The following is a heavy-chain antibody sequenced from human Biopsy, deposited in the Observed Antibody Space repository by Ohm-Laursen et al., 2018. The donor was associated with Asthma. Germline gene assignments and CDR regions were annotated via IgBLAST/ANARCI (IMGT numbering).Heavy chain of an antibody. D-gene: IGHD1-20*01. Sequence: GTLSLTCTVSGGYLTGHYWNWIRQPPGKGLEWIGEIDQSGYTKYNPSLKSRVTISADTSKNQFHLNLSSVTAADTAVYFCARAAITGIRGWFDPWGQGTQVTVSS. CDR1: GGYLTGHY. V-gene: IGHV4-34*01. J-gene: IGHJ5*02. CDR3: ARAAITGIRGWFDP. CDR2: IDQSGYT.